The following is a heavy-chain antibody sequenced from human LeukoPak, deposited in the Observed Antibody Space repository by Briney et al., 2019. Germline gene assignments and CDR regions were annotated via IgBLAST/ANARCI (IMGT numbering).Heavy chain of an antibody. CDR2: ISSSSSTI. V-gene: IGHV3-48*04. J-gene: IGHJ4*02. CDR1: GFTFSSYS. Sequence: PGGSPRLSCAASGFTFSSYSMNWVRQAPGKGLEWVSYISSSSSTIYYADSVKGRFTISRDNAKNSLYLQMNSLRAEDTALYYCAKDGGSGSYWRYFDYWGQGTLVTVSS. D-gene: IGHD3-10*01. CDR3: AKDGGSGSYWRYFDY.